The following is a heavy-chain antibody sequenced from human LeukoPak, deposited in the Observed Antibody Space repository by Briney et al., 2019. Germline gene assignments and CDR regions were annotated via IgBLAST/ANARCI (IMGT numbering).Heavy chain of an antibody. Sequence: GASVKVSCTASGYTFTSYYMHWVRQAPGQGLEWMGIINPSGGSTSYAQKFQGRVTMTRDTSTSTVYMELSSLRSEDTAVYYCARYTMVRGVPLYYFDYWGQGTLVTVSS. CDR3: ARYTMVRGVPLYYFDY. D-gene: IGHD3-10*01. CDR1: GYTFTSYY. CDR2: INPSGGST. V-gene: IGHV1-46*01. J-gene: IGHJ4*02.